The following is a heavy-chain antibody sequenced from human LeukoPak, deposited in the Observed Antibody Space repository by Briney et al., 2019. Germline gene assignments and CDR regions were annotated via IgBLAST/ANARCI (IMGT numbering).Heavy chain of an antibody. CDR1: GGSISSSSYY. D-gene: IGHD6-13*01. CDR3: ARRIATAGDY. V-gene: IGHV4-39*07. J-gene: IGHJ4*02. Sequence: SETLSLTCTVSGGSISSSSYYWGWIRQPPGKGLEWIGSIYYSGSTYYNPSLKSRVTISVDTSKNQFSLKLSSVTAADTAVYYCARRIATAGDYWGQGTLVTVSS. CDR2: IYYSGST.